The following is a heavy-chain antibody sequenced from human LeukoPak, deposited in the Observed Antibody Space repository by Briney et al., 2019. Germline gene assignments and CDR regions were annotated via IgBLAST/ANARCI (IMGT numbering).Heavy chain of an antibody. V-gene: IGHV4-59*12. Sequence: SETLSLTCTVSGGSISSYYWSWIRQPPGKGLEWIGYIYYSGSTNYNPSLKSRVTISVDTSKNQFSLKLSSVTAADTAVYYCARGQIAALSAPFDYWGQGTLVTVSS. J-gene: IGHJ4*02. CDR3: ARGQIAALSAPFDY. CDR1: GGSISSYY. CDR2: IYYSGST. D-gene: IGHD6-6*01.